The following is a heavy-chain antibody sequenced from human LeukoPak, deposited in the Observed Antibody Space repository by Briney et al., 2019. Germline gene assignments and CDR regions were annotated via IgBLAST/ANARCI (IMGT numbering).Heavy chain of an antibody. D-gene: IGHD6-13*01. V-gene: IGHV4-59*01. J-gene: IGHJ5*02. Sequence: SETLSLTCTVSGGSISSYYWSWIRQPPGKGLEWIGYIYYSGSTNYNPSLKSRVTISVDTSKNQFSLKLSSVTAADTAVYYCAREDLYSSSWEGHNWFDPWGQGTLVTVSS. CDR2: IYYSGST. CDR3: AREDLYSSSWEGHNWFDP. CDR1: GGSISSYY.